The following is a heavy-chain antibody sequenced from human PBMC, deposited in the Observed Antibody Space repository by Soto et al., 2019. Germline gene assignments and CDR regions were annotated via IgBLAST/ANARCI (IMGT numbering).Heavy chain of an antibody. CDR1: GFTFSNDW. Sequence: GGSLRLPCAVSGFTFSNDWIHWVRQVPGKGLVWVSRINADGSSTSYADSVKGRFTISRDNAKNKLYLQMNSLSADDTAVSYCVRLSGPYAYWGQGTLVTVSS. J-gene: IGHJ4*02. D-gene: IGHD2-2*01. CDR2: INADGSST. CDR3: VRLSGPYAY. V-gene: IGHV3-74*01.